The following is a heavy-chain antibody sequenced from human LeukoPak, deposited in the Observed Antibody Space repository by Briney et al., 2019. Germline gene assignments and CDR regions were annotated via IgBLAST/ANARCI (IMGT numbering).Heavy chain of an antibody. CDR1: GASISSYY. V-gene: IGHV4-4*07. J-gene: IGHJ4*02. CDR2: INTSGRT. CDR3: ARTQQWLPIDY. Sequence: PSETLSPTCNVSGASISSYYWTWIRKPAGKGLEWIGRINTSGRTNYNPSLKSRVTMSVDTSKNQFSLKLISVTAADTAVYYCARTQQWLPIDYWGQGTLVTVSS. D-gene: IGHD6-19*01.